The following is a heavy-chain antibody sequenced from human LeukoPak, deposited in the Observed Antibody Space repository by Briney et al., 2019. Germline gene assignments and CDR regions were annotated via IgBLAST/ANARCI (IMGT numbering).Heavy chain of an antibody. CDR2: INHSGSS. CDR1: GGSFSDYY. D-gene: IGHD6-19*01. CDR3: ARGSRGVAVRQGAFKDSYYYYYMDV. V-gene: IGHV4-34*01. J-gene: IGHJ6*03. Sequence: SETLSLTGAGYGGSFSDYYWSWIRQPPGKGLEWIGEINHSGSSKYHPSLKSRVTISVDPSKNQFSLKLSSVTAADTAVYYCARGSRGVAVRQGAFKDSYYYYYMDVWGKGTTVTVSS.